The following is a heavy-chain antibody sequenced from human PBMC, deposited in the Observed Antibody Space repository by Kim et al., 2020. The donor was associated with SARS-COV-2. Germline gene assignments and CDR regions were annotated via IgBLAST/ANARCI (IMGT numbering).Heavy chain of an antibody. J-gene: IGHJ4*02. Sequence: TNYNPSLKSRVTISVDTSKNQFSLKLSSVTAADTAVYYCASLWAVTTVDYWGQGTLVTVSS. V-gene: IGHV4-34*01. D-gene: IGHD4-17*01. CDR3: ASLWAVTTVDY. CDR2: T.